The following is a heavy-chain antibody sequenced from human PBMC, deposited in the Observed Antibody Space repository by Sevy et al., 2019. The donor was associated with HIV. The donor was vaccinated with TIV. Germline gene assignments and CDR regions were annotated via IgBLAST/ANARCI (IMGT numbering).Heavy chain of an antibody. D-gene: IGHD2-15*01. CDR2: ISASGAST. J-gene: IGHJ4*02. CDR3: AKLSCSDGNCVSIDY. V-gene: IGHV3-23*01. CDR1: GFTFSSYA. Sequence: GGSLRLSCAASGFTFSSYAMTWVRQAPGKGLEWVSGISASGASTYYADSVKGRFTISRDNSKNTLHLQINSLRAEDTAVYYCAKLSCSDGNCVSIDYWGQGTLVTVSS.